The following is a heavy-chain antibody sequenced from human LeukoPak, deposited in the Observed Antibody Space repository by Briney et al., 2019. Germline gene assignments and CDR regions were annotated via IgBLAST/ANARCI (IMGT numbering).Heavy chain of an antibody. CDR1: GGSISSYY. V-gene: IGHV4-59*01. CDR3: ARGYGGYYYYGLDV. J-gene: IGHJ6*02. CDR2: IYYSGST. D-gene: IGHD4-23*01. Sequence: PSETLSLTCTVSGGSISSYYWSWIRQPPGKGLEWIGYIYYSGSTNYNPSLKSRITISVDTSKNQFSLKLSSVTTADTAVYYCARGYGGYYYYGLDVWGQGTTVTVSS.